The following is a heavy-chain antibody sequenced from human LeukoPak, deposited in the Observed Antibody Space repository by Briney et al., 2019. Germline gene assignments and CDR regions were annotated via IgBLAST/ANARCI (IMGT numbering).Heavy chain of an antibody. J-gene: IGHJ4*02. Sequence: SETLSLTCSVSGGSISSSTYFWGWIRLPPGKGLEWIGTIYYSWSTYYIPPLNSRVTMCIDTSKNQFSLKLHSVTAADTAVYYCARSQALAAGGNLDYWGQGTLVAVSS. D-gene: IGHD3-16*01. CDR2: IYYSWST. CDR3: ARSQALAAGGNLDY. V-gene: IGHV4-39*01. CDR1: GGSISSSTYF.